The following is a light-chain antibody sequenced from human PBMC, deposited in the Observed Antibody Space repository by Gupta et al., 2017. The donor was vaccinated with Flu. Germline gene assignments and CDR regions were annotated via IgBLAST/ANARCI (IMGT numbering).Light chain of an antibody. CDR2: AAS. J-gene: IGKJ4*01. CDR1: QSISSY. Sequence: DIQMTQAPSSLSASVGDRVTITCRASQSISSYLHWYQQKPGKAPKLLIYAASTGESGGPSKFSSSGEFTDFTLTISSPQDEGFADYYGQQSSSTTTFGRGTKVEIK. CDR3: QQSSSTTT. V-gene: IGKV1-39*01.